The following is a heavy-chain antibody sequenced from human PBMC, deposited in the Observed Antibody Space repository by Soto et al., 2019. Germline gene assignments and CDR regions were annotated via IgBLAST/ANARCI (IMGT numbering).Heavy chain of an antibody. J-gene: IGHJ4*02. CDR1: GYTFTSYA. V-gene: IGHV1-3*01. CDR3: AKVGFSHYDYIWGSYRYIQNESPPFDY. CDR2: INAGNGNT. D-gene: IGHD3-16*02. Sequence: GASVKVSCKASGYTFTSYAMHWVRQSPGQRLEWMGWINAGNGNTKYSQKFQGRVTITRDTSASTAYMELNSLRAEDTAVYYCAKVGFSHYDYIWGSYRYIQNESPPFDYWGQGTLVTVSS.